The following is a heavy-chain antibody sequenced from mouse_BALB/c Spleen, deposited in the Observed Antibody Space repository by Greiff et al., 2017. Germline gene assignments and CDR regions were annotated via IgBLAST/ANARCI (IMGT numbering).Heavy chain of an antibody. CDR3: ARETTAYYFDY. CDR2: ISSGGSYT. J-gene: IGHJ2*01. CDR1: GFTFSSYA. Sequence: EVQVVESGGGLVKPGGSLKLSCAASGFTFSSYAMSWVRQSPEKRLEWVAEISSGGSYTYYPDTVTGRFTISRDNAKNTLYLEMSSLRSEDTAMYYCARETTAYYFDYWGQGTTLTVSS. D-gene: IGHD1-2*01. V-gene: IGHV5-9-4*01.